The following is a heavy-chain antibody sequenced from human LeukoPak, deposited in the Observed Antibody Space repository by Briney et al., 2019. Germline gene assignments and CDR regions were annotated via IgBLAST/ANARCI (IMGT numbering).Heavy chain of an antibody. CDR2: ISGSGGST. V-gene: IGHV3-23*01. Sequence: GGSLRLSCAASEFTFSSYAMSWVRQAPGKGLEWVSAISGSGGSTYYADSVKGRFTISRDNSKNTLYLQMNSLRAEDTAVYYCAKDQGVGATTANDAFDIWGQGTMVTVSS. D-gene: IGHD1-26*01. CDR3: AKDQGVGATTANDAFDI. CDR1: EFTFSSYA. J-gene: IGHJ3*02.